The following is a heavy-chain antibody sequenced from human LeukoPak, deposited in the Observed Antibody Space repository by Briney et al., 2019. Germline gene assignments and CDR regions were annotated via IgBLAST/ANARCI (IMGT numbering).Heavy chain of an antibody. V-gene: IGHV1-18*01. D-gene: IGHD4-17*01. CDR2: ISAYNGNT. CDR3: ARSSAYGDSPTPDY. Sequence: ASVKVSCKASGYTFTSYGISWVRQAPGQGLEWMGWISAYNGNTNYAQKLQGRVTMTTDASTSTAYMELRSLRSDDTAVYYCARSSAYGDSPTPDYWGQGTLVTVSS. J-gene: IGHJ4*02. CDR1: GYTFTSYG.